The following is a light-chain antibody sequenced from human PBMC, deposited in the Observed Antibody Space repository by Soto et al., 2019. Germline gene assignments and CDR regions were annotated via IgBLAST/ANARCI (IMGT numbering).Light chain of an antibody. CDR2: DAS. J-gene: IGKJ5*01. CDR3: QQYNSYPIT. Sequence: DIQMTQSPSTLSASVGDRVTITCRASQSISSWLAWYHQKPGKAPKLLIYDASSLESGVPSRFSGSGSGTEFTLTISSLQPDDFATYYCQQYNSYPITFGQGKRLEIK. CDR1: QSISSW. V-gene: IGKV1-5*01.